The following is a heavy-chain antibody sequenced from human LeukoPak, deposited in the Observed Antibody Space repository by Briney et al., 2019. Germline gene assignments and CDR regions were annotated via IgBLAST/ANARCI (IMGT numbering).Heavy chain of an antibody. CDR1: GGSISNSFYY. V-gene: IGHV4-39*01. CDR2: INYSGST. CDR3: ARHLANSGYDIYMDV. Sequence: SETLSLTCTVSGGSISNSFYYWGWIRQPPGKGLEWIGSINYSGSTYYNPSLKSRVTISVDTSKNQFSLKLSSVTAADTAVYYCARHLANSGYDIYMDVWGKGTTVTISS. J-gene: IGHJ6*03. D-gene: IGHD5-12*01.